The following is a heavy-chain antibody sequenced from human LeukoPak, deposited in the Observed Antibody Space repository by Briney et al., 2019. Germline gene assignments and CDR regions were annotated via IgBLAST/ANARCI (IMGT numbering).Heavy chain of an antibody. D-gene: IGHD5-18*01. J-gene: IGHJ6*02. CDR3: AKARYGYYHYGMDV. CDR1: GFTFSSYG. CDR2: ISYDGSNK. Sequence: GGSLRLSCAASGFTFSSYGMHWVRQAPGKGLEWEAVISYDGSNKYYADSVKGRFTISRDNSKNTLYLQMNSLRAEDTAVYYCAKARYGYYHYGMDVWGQGTTVTVSS. V-gene: IGHV3-30*18.